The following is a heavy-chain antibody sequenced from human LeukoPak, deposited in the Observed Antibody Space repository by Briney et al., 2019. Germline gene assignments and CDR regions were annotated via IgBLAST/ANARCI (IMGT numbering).Heavy chain of an antibody. CDR3: ARDQSITMVRGITRAPPKY. CDR2: ISRSSSYI. V-gene: IGHV3-21*01. J-gene: IGHJ4*02. CDR1: GFTFSSYS. D-gene: IGHD3-10*01. Sequence: GGSLRLSCAASGFTFSSYSMNWVRQAPGKGLEWVSSISRSSSYIYYADSVKGRFTISRDNAKNSLYLQMNSLRAEDTAVYYCARDQSITMVRGITRAPPKYWGQGTLVTVSS.